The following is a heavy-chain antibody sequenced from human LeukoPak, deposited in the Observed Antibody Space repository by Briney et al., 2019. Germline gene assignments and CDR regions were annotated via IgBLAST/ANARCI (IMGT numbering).Heavy chain of an antibody. Sequence: PGGSLRLSCAASGFTFSSFWMSWVRQAPGKGLEWVSSISSSSSYIYYADSVKGRFTISRDNAKNSLYLQMNSLRAEDTAVYYCARCPSPDFDWLLGEFDYWGQGTLVTVSS. V-gene: IGHV3-21*01. CDR3: ARCPSPDFDWLLGEFDY. CDR2: ISSSSSYI. J-gene: IGHJ4*02. CDR1: GFTFSSFW. D-gene: IGHD3-9*01.